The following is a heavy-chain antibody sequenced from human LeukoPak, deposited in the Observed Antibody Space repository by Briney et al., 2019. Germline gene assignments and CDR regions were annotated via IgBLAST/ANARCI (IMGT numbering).Heavy chain of an antibody. D-gene: IGHD3-16*01. V-gene: IGHV4-38-2*02. CDR3: ARLYVWGSYLSGYYFDY. CDR1: GYSISSGYY. Sequence: SETLSLTCTVSGYSISSGYYWGWIRQPPGKGLEWIGSMFHSGSTYYNPSLKSRVTMSVDTSKNQFSLKLSSVTAADTAVYYCARLYVWGSYLSGYYFDYWGQGTLVTVSS. CDR2: MFHSGST. J-gene: IGHJ4*02.